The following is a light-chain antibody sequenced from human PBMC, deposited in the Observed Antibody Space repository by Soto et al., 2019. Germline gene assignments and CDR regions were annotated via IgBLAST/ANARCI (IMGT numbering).Light chain of an antibody. CDR2: DVN. CDR3: SSYASSSIYVV. J-gene: IGLJ2*01. Sequence: QSALTQPASVSGSPGQSITLSCTGTSGDVGAYDYVSWYQQHPGKAPTLIIYDVNNRPSGVSNRFSGSKSGNTASLTISGLQAEDEADYYCSSYASSSIYVVFGGGTKLTVL. V-gene: IGLV2-14*03. CDR1: SGDVGAYDY.